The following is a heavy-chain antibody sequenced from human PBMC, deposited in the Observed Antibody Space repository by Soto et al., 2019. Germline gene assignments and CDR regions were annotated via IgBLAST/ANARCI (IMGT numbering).Heavy chain of an antibody. CDR1: GGSFSGYY. J-gene: IGHJ6*02. D-gene: IGHD2-2*01. Sequence: QVQLQQWGAGLLKPSETLSLTCAVYGGSFSGYYWSWIRQPPGKGLEWIGEINHSGSTNYNPSLKSRVTISVDTSKNQFSLKLSSVTAADTAVDYCARDLGYCSSTSCYYYYGMDVWGQGTTVTVSS. CDR3: ARDLGYCSSTSCYYYYGMDV. V-gene: IGHV4-34*01. CDR2: INHSGST.